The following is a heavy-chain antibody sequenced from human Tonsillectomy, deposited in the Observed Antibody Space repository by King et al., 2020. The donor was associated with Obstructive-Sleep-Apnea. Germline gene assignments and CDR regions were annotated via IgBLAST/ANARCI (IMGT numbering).Heavy chain of an antibody. CDR2: VRYDGSNT. Sequence: VQLVESGGGVVQPGRSLRLSCAASGFTFSSYGMHWVRQAPGKGLEWVAFVRYDGSNTYYADSVKGRFTISRDNSKNTLYLQMNSLRAEDTAVYYCAKDLYSWRPPFDYWGQGTLVTVSS. J-gene: IGHJ4*02. CDR1: GFTFSSYG. D-gene: IGHD1-20*01. V-gene: IGHV3-30*02. CDR3: AKDLYSWRPPFDY.